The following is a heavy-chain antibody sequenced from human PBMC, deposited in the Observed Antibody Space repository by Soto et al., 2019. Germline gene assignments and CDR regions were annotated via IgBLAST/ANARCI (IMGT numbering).Heavy chain of an antibody. CDR2: MNPNSGNT. Sequence: ASVKVSCKASGYTFTSYDINWVRQATGQGLEWMGWMNPNSGNTGYAQKFQGRVTMTRNTSISTAYMELSSLRSEDTAVYYCARGLMVTFGGVSVRGYFDLCGRGTLVTVCS. V-gene: IGHV1-8*01. CDR1: GYTFTSYD. J-gene: IGHJ2*01. D-gene: IGHD3-16*02. CDR3: ARGLMVTFGGVSVRGYFDL.